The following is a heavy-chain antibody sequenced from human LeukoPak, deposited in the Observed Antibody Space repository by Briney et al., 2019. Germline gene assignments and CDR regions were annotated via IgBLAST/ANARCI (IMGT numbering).Heavy chain of an antibody. D-gene: IGHD3-3*01. CDR1: GFTFSSYA. V-gene: IGHV3-23*01. CDR3: AKAPIFGVVIRPHFDY. J-gene: IGHJ4*02. Sequence: GGSLRLSCAASGFTFSSYAMSWVRQAPGKGLEWVSAISGSGDSTYYADSVKGRFTISRDNSKNTLYLQMNSLRAEDTAVYYCAKAPIFGVVIRPHFDYWGQGTLVTVSS. CDR2: ISGSGDST.